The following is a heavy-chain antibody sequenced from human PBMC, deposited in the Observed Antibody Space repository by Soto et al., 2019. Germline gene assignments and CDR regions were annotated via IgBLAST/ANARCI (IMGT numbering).Heavy chain of an antibody. CDR2: VYYSGSV. J-gene: IGHJ6*02. V-gene: IGHV4-30-4*08. Sequence: WTWIRQPPGKGLEWIGYVYYSGSVLYNPSLKNRLNISVGTSKNQFSLRLTSVTAADTAVYFCAREDDGGDRDYYGLDVWGQGTTVTVSS. D-gene: IGHD2-21*02. CDR3: AREDDGGDRDYYGLDV.